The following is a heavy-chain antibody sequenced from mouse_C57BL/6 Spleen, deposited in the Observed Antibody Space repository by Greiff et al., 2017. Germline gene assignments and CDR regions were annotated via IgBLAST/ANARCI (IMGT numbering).Heavy chain of an antibody. CDR1: GYAFTNYL. CDR3: ARRYYGTTGAMDY. Sequence: QVQLKESGAELVRPGTSVKVSCKASGYAFTNYLIEWVKQRPGQGLEWIGVISPGSGGTNYNEKFKGKATLDADKSSSTAYMQPSRLTSEDSAVYFCARRYYGTTGAMDYWGQGTSVTVSS. D-gene: IGHD2-1*01. J-gene: IGHJ4*01. CDR2: ISPGSGGT. V-gene: IGHV1-54*01.